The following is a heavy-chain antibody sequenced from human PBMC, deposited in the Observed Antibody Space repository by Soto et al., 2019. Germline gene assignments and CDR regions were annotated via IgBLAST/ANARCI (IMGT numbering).Heavy chain of an antibody. J-gene: IGHJ4*02. Sequence: SETLSLTCTVSGYSISSYYWSWIRQPPGKGLEWIGYIYYSGSTNYNPSLKSRVTISVDTSKNQFSLKLRSVTAAGTAVYYCARGPGGTFDYWGQGTLVTVSS. CDR2: IYYSGST. CDR1: GYSISSYY. CDR3: ARGPGGTFDY. V-gene: IGHV4-59*01. D-gene: IGHD3-16*01.